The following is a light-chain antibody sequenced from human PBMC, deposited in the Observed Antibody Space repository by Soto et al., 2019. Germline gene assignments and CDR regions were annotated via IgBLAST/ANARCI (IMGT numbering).Light chain of an antibody. J-gene: IGLJ2*01. CDR1: SSDVGSYNL. CDR2: EGS. V-gene: IGLV2-14*02. CDR3: QSYDSHLSGREV. Sequence: QSALTQPASVSGSPGQSITISCTGTSSDVGSYNLVSWYQQHPGKAPKLMIYEGSKRPSGVSNRFSGSKSGNTASLAITGLQAEDEADYYCQSYDSHLSGREVFGGGTKLTVL.